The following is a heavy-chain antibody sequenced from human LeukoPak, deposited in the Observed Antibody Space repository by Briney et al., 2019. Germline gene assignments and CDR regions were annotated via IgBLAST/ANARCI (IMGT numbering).Heavy chain of an antibody. CDR2: IYYSGST. CDR3: ARGISVKWAFDI. J-gene: IGHJ3*02. V-gene: IGHV4-30-4*01. D-gene: IGHD3-3*02. Sequence: SQTLSLTCTVSGGSISSGDYYWSWIRQPPGTGLEWIGYIYYSGSTYYNPSLKSRVTISVDTSKNQFSLKLSSVTAADTAVYYCARGISVKWAFDIWGQGTMVTVSS. CDR1: GGSISSGDYY.